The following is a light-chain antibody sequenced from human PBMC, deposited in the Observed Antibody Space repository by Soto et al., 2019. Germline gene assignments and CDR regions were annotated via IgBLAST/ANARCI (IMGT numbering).Light chain of an antibody. V-gene: IGLV1-47*02. CDR3: AAWDDSLSGWV. J-gene: IGLJ3*02. CDR2: TNS. Sequence: QSVLTQPPSASGTPGQRVTISCSGGSSNIGSSYVCWYQRLPGTAPKLLIYTNSQRPSGVPDRFSGSKSGTSASLAISGLRSEDEADYYCAAWDDSLSGWVFGGGTKLTVL. CDR1: SSNIGSSY.